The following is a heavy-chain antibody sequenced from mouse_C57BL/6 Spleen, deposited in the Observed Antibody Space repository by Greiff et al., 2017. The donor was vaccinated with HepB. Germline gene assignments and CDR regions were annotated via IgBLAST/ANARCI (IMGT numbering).Heavy chain of an antibody. V-gene: IGHV5-2*01. D-gene: IGHD2-5*01. CDR3: TRQGSNHWYFDV. CDR1: EYEFPSHD. J-gene: IGHJ1*03. Sequence: DVHLVESGGGLVQPGESLKLSCESNEYEFPSHDMSWVRKTPEKRLELVAAINSDGGSTYYPDTMERRFIISRDNTKKTLYLQMSSLRSEDTALYYCTRQGSNHWYFDVWGTGTTVTVSS. CDR2: INSDGGST.